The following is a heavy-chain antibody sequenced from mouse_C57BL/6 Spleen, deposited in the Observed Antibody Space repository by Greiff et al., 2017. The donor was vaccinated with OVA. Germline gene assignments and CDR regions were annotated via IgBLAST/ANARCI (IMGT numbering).Heavy chain of an antibody. CDR3: ARQTAQAYYSMDY. Sequence: QVQLQQPGAELVRPGSSVKLSCKASGYTFTSYWMDWVKQRPGQGLEWIGNIYPSDSETHYNQKFKDKATLTVDKSSSTAYMQLSSLTSEDSAVYYCARQTAQAYYSMDYWGQGTSVTVSS. CDR2: IYPSDSET. J-gene: IGHJ4*01. D-gene: IGHD3-2*02. CDR1: GYTFTSYW. V-gene: IGHV1-61*01.